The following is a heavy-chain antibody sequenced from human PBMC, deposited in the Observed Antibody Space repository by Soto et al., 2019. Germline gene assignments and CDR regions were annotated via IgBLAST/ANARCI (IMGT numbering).Heavy chain of an antibody. CDR1: GGTFSSYA. CDR3: ARVQGDMVRGVITAFDI. V-gene: IGHV1-69*13. CDR2: IIPIFGTA. D-gene: IGHD3-10*01. J-gene: IGHJ3*02. Sequence: SVKVSFKASGGTFSSYAISWVRQAPGQGLEWMGGIIPIFGTANYAQKFQGRVTITADESTSTAYMELSSLRSEDTAVYYCARVQGDMVRGVITAFDIWGQGTMVTVSS.